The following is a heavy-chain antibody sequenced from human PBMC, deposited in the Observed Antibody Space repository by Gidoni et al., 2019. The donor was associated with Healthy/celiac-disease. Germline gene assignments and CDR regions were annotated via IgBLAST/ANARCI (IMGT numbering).Heavy chain of an antibody. V-gene: IGHV1-69*01. Sequence: QVQLVQSGAEVKKPGSSVKVSCKASGGHFSSYAISWVRQAPGQGLEWMGGILPIFGTANDAQKFQGRVTITADESTSTANMELSSLRSEDTAVNYCARVGSRQQLFDYWGQGTLVTVSS. CDR3: ARVGSRQQLFDY. CDR1: GGHFSSYA. CDR2: ILPIFGTA. J-gene: IGHJ4*02. D-gene: IGHD6-13*01.